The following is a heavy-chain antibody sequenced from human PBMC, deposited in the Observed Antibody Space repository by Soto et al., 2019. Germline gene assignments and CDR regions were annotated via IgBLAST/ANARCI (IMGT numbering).Heavy chain of an antibody. D-gene: IGHD3-22*01. CDR2: IIPIFDIT. CDR1: GGPYSKYS. V-gene: IGHV1-69*02. Sequence: QVQLVQSGTEVKKPGSSVTVSCKASGGPYSKYSISWVRQAPGQGLEWMGRIIPIFDITNYAQKFQGRVTITADKSTSTVYMDLSSLRSEDTAVYYWARSLLGDYYDSDGLDNWGQGTLVTVSS. J-gene: IGHJ4*02. CDR3: ARSLLGDYYDSDGLDN.